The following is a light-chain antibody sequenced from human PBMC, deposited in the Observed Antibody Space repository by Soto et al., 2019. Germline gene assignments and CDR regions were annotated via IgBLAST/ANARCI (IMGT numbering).Light chain of an antibody. CDR2: GAS. Sequence: EIVLTQSPDTLSLSPGGRATLSCRASQSVTTRLAWYQQKPGQPPRLLISGASTRATGIPDRFSGSGPGTEFTLTISRLEPEDLAVYYCQQYGSSPPKTFGQGTKVDI. J-gene: IGKJ1*01. CDR1: QSVTTR. CDR3: QQYGSSPPKT. V-gene: IGKV3-20*01.